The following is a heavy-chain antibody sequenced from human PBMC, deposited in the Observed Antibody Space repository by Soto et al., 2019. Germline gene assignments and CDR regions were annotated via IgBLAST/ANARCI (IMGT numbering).Heavy chain of an antibody. CDR2: IIPIFGTA. J-gene: IGHJ3*02. Sequence: SVKVSCKASGGTFSSYAISWVRQAPGQGLEWMGGIIPIFGTANYAQKFQGRVTITADESTSTAYMELSSLRSEDTAVYYCARKGYYYDSSGYLANDAFGIWGQGTMVTVSS. V-gene: IGHV1-69*13. CDR1: GGTFSSYA. D-gene: IGHD3-22*01. CDR3: ARKGYYYDSSGYLANDAFGI.